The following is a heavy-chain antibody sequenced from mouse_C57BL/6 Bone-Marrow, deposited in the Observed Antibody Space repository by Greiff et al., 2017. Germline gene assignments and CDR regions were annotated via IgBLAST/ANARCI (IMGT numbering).Heavy chain of an antibody. CDR2: FYPGSGSI. D-gene: IGHD1-1*01. V-gene: IGHV1-62-2*01. J-gene: IGHJ4*01. CDR3: ARHEDGYGSSYEAMDY. Sequence: QVQLQQSGAELVKPGESVKLSCKASGYTFTEYTIHWVKQRSGQGLEWIGWFYPGSGSIKYNEKFKDKATLTADKSSSKVYLELSRLTSEDSAVYFCARHEDGYGSSYEAMDYWGQGTSVTVAS. CDR1: GYTFTEYT.